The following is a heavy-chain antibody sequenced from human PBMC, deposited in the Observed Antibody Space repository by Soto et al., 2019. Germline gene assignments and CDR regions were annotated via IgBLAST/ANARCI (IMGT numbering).Heavy chain of an antibody. D-gene: IGHD2-8*01. CDR3: ARVYSYGMDV. J-gene: IGHJ6*02. V-gene: IGHV3-48*02. Sequence: EVQLVESGGGSVQPGGSLRLSCAASGFTFSRYSMNWVRQAPGKGLEWVSYISSSGSPKYYADSVKGRFTISRDNAKNSLYLQMNGLRDEDTAVYYCARVYSYGMDVWGQGTTVTVSS. CDR2: ISSSGSPK. CDR1: GFTFSRYS.